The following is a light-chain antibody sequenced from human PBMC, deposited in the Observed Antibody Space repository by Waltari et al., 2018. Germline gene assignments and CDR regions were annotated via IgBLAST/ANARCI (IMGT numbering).Light chain of an antibody. V-gene: IGKV1-27*01. CDR1: QGISRE. Sequence: DIQMTQSPSSLSASVGDRVTVTCRASQGISRELSWYQQKSGRAPTLLIYAASSLQTGVSSRFSGSGSGTDFTLTISSLQPEDVATYYCQHDYTTPYSFGQGTKVEIK. J-gene: IGKJ2*03. CDR3: QHDYTTPYS. CDR2: AAS.